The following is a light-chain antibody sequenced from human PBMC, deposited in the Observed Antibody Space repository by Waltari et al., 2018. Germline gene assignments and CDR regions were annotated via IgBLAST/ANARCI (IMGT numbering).Light chain of an antibody. CDR1: SNDVGGYNF. CDR3: SSQSSNDVVL. Sequence: QSALPQPASVSGSPGPSVTIFCAGTSNDVGGYNFVSWYQEYPGQAPRVIIYDVSDRPSGVSDRFSGSKSGNTASLTISGLQAEDEADYYCSSQSSNDVVLFGGGTKLTVL. J-gene: IGLJ2*01. CDR2: DVS. V-gene: IGLV2-14*01.